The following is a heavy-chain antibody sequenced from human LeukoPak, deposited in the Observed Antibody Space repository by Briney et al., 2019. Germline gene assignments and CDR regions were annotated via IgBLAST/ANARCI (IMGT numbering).Heavy chain of an antibody. D-gene: IGHD6-13*01. CDR3: AKMAAAGNYYYGMDV. CDR2: IYSGGST. J-gene: IGHJ6*02. Sequence: GGSLRLSCAASGFTVSSNYMSWVRQAPGKGLEWVSVIYSGGSTYYADSVKGRFTISRDNSKNTLYLQMNSLRAEDTAVYYCAKMAAAGNYYYGMDVWGQGTTVTVSS. V-gene: IGHV3-53*01. CDR1: GFTVSSNY.